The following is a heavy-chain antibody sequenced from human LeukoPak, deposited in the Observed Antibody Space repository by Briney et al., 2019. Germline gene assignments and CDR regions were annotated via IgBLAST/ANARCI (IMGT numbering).Heavy chain of an antibody. Sequence: GGSMRLSCAASGFTFSSYAMSWVRQAPGKGLEWVSTISGSGGSTYYADSVKGRSTISRDNSKNTLYLQMNSLRAEDTAVYYCAXXXQXLXYFDXXGXXXLVT. CDR1: GFTFSSYA. CDR2: ISGSGGST. V-gene: IGHV3-23*01. CDR3: AXXXQXLXYFDX. J-gene: IGHJ4*01.